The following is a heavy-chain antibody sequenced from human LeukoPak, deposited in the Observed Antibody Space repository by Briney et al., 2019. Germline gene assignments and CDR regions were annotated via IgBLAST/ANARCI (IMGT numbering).Heavy chain of an antibody. D-gene: IGHD4-23*01. CDR1: GGSFSGYY. J-gene: IGHJ2*01. CDR2: IHYSGST. CDR3: ARLAIGGPNSYFAL. V-gene: IGHV4-34*01. Sequence: PSETLSLTCAVYGGSFSGYYWGWIRQPPGKGLEWIGSIHYSGSTYSNPSLKSRVTVSVDTSKNQFSLKLSSVTAADTAVYYCARLAIGGPNSYFALWGRGTLVTVSS.